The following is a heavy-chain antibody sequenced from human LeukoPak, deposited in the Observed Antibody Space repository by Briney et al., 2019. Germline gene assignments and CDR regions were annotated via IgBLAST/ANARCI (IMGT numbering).Heavy chain of an antibody. CDR1: GGSFSGYY. Sequence: SETLSLTCAVYGGSFSGYYWSWIRQPPGKGLEWIGEINHSGSTNYNPSLKSRVTISVDTSKNQFSLKLSSVTAADTAVYYCARGWRWLQLKGLDYWGQGTLVTASS. J-gene: IGHJ4*02. D-gene: IGHD5-24*01. V-gene: IGHV4-34*01. CDR2: INHSGST. CDR3: ARGWRWLQLKGLDY.